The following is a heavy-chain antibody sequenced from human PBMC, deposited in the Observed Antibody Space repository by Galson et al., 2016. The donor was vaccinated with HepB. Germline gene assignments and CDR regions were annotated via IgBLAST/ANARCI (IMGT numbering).Heavy chain of an antibody. J-gene: IGHJ4*02. Sequence: SLRLSCAASGFTFSSCWMSWVRQAPGKGLEWVANINQDGSDKYYVDSVKSRFTISRDNAKNSLYLQMNSLRAEDTAVYYCARVSTSIIAAAGRTLFDYWGQGTLVTVSS. CDR3: ARVSTSIIAAAGRTLFDY. V-gene: IGHV3-7*04. CDR1: GFTFSSCW. CDR2: INQDGSDK. D-gene: IGHD6-13*01.